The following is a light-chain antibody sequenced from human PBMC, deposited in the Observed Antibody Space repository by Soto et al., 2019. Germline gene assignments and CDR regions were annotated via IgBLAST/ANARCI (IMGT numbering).Light chain of an antibody. V-gene: IGKV3-20*01. CDR3: QQYGSSPPLLT. Sequence: EIVLTQSPGTLSLSPGERATLSCRASQSVSSSYLAWYQQKPGQAPRLLIYGASSRATGIPDRFSGSGSGTDFTLTISRLEPEHFSVYYCQQYGSSPPLLTFGGGTKVEIK. CDR2: GAS. J-gene: IGKJ4*01. CDR1: QSVSSSY.